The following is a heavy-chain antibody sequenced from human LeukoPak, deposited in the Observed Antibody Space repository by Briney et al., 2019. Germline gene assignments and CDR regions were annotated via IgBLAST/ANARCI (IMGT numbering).Heavy chain of an antibody. V-gene: IGHV4-59*01. CDR3: ARTSRHFYGSGTNLTPWPAGMDV. CDR2: IYYSGST. Sequence: PSGTLSLTCTVSGGSISSYYWSWIRQPPGKGLEWIGYIYYSGSTNYNPSLKSRVTISVDTSKSQFSLNLDSATAADTAVYYCARTSRHFYGSGTNLTPWPAGMDVWGQGTTVTVSS. J-gene: IGHJ6*02. D-gene: IGHD3-10*01. CDR1: GGSISSYY.